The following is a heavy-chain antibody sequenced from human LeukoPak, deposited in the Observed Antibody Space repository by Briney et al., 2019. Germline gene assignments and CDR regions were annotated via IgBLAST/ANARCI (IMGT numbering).Heavy chain of an antibody. D-gene: IGHD1-26*01. CDR3: ATLGYSGSYYYDY. J-gene: IGHJ4*02. CDR1: GGSISSYY. V-gene: IGHV4-59*01. Sequence: PSETLSLTCTVSGGSISSYYWSWIRQPPGKGLEWIGYIYYSGSTNYNPSLKSRVTISVDTSKNQFSLKLSSVTAADTAVYYCATLGYSGSYYYDYWGQGTLVTVSS. CDR2: IYYSGST.